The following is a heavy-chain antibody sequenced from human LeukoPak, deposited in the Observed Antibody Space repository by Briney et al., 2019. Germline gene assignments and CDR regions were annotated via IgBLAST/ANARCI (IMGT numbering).Heavy chain of an antibody. CDR1: GFTFSSYA. CDR2: ISGSGGST. Sequence: GGPLRLSCAASGFTFSSYAMSWVRQAPGEGLEWVSAISGSGGSTYYADSVKGRFTISRDNSKNTLYLQMNSLRAEDTAVYYCAKDQGPGYSYGYFSFDYWGQGTLVTVSS. V-gene: IGHV3-23*01. D-gene: IGHD5-18*01. J-gene: IGHJ4*02. CDR3: AKDQGPGYSYGYFSFDY.